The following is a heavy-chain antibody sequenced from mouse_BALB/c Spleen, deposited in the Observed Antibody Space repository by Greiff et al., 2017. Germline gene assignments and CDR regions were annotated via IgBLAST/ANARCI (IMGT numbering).Heavy chain of an antibody. Sequence: QVQLQQSGAELVRPGTSVKVSCKASGYAFTNYLIEWVKQRPGQGLEWIGVINPGSGGTNYNEKFKGKATLTADKSSSTAYMQLSSLTSDDSAVYFCARRTHYGSSLDYWGQGTTLTVSS. J-gene: IGHJ2*01. CDR2: INPGSGGT. D-gene: IGHD1-1*01. V-gene: IGHV1-54*01. CDR3: ARRTHYGSSLDY. CDR1: GYAFTNYL.